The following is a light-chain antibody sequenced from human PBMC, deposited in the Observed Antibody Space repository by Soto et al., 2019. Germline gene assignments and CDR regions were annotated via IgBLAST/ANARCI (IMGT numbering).Light chain of an antibody. J-gene: IGLJ1*01. V-gene: IGLV2-23*01. CDR1: SIDVGRTNI. CDR2: EAT. CDR3: CSSSYTGTCTYV. Sequence: QSALTQPASVSGSPGQSITISCTGTSIDVGRTNIVSWYQQHPGKAPKLMIYEATKRPSGVSDRFSGSKSGNTASLTISGLQAEDEDDYYCCSSSYTGTCTYVFGTGTKLTVL.